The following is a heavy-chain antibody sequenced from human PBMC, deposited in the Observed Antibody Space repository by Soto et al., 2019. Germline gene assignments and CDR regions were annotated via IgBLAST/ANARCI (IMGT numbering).Heavy chain of an antibody. D-gene: IGHD3-10*01. V-gene: IGHV1-69*02. CDR3: ARSDPSNMFRGASFDY. J-gene: IGHJ4*02. CDR1: GGTFSSYT. CDR2: IIPILGIA. Sequence: QVQLVQSGAEVKKPGSSVKVSCKASGGTFSSYTISWVRQAPGQGLEWMGRIIPILGIANYAQKFQGRVTITADKSTSTAYMELSSLRSEDTAVYYCARSDPSNMFRGASFDYWGQGTLVTVSS.